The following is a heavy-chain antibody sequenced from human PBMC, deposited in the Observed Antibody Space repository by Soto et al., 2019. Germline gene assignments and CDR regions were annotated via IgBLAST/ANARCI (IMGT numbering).Heavy chain of an antibody. CDR1: DDSINSDKYY. Sequence: QLQLQESGPGLVKPSETLSLTCSVSDDSINSDKYYWGWSRQPPGKGLEWIGSIYYRGNAYYNPSLQTRVTIPLDKPRSQVSLKLNSVPAADSAVYFCARLEGLATISYYFDFWGPGALVTVSS. CDR2: IYYRGNA. J-gene: IGHJ4*02. CDR3: ARLEGLATISYYFDF. V-gene: IGHV4-39*01. D-gene: IGHD3-9*01.